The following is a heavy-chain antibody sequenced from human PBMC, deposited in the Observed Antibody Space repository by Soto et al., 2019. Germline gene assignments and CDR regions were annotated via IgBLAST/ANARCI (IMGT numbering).Heavy chain of an antibody. Sequence: EVQLVESGGDLIQPGGSLTLSCATSGLVVNRNYMHWVRQAPGKGLEWVSVMYSDGKTYYGESVKGRFTISRDNSKNTVFLHMKSLRAEDTAVYFCARSPYCGTECNSGYLDFWGQGSLVTVSS. J-gene: IGHJ4*02. CDR3: ARSPYCGTECNSGYLDF. CDR2: MYSDGKT. CDR1: GLVVNRNY. V-gene: IGHV3-53*01. D-gene: IGHD2-21*01.